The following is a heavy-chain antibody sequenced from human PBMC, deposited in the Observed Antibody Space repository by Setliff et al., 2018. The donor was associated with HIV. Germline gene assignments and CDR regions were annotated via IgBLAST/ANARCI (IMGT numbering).Heavy chain of an antibody. CDR3: ARDADPHIGMAGDSFDY. Sequence: TGGSLRLSCAASGFTFSPYWMHWVRQAPGKGLVWVSRINSDGSSADYADSVKGRFTISRDNAKNTLYLQTSSLRADDTAVYYCARDADPHIGMAGDSFDYWGQGTLVTVSS. J-gene: IGHJ4*02. D-gene: IGHD6-19*01. CDR1: GFTFSPYW. V-gene: IGHV3-74*01. CDR2: INSDGSSA.